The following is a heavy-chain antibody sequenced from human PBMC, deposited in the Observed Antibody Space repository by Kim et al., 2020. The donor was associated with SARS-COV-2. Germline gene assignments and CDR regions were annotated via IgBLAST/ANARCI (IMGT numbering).Heavy chain of an antibody. J-gene: IGHJ5*02. D-gene: IGHD3-16*01. V-gene: IGHV3-66*01. CDR3: ENDVISWGVLDGFDP. CDR1: GFTLSRYY. Sequence: GGSLRLSCAASGFTLSRYYMHWVRQAPGKGLVWVSGLYSDGSRSYADASMGRLSITSRDYDNKPHLELNNRMTDDATADYYSENDVISWGVLDGFDP. CDR2: LYSDGSR.